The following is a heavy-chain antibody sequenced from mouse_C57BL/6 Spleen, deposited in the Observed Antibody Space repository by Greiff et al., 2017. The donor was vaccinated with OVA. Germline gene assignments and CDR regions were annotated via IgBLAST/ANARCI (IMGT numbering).Heavy chain of an antibody. D-gene: IGHD1-1*01. V-gene: IGHV1-61*01. CDR1: GYTFTSYW. J-gene: IGHJ2*01. CDR2: IYPSDSET. CDR3: ARGVYYGSSYNY. Sequence: VQLQQPGAELVRPGSSVKLSCKASGYTFTSYWMDWVKQRPGQGLEWIGNIYPSDSETHYNQKFKDKATLTVDKSSSTAYMQLSSLTSEDSAVYYCARGVYYGSSYNYWGQGTTLTVSS.